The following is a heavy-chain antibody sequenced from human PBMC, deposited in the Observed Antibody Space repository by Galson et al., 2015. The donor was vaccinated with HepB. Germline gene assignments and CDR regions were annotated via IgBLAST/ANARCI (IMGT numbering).Heavy chain of an antibody. CDR3: ARDRSWKQQLSNYGMDV. V-gene: IGHV4-4*07. J-gene: IGHJ6*02. Sequence: STNYNPSLKSRVTMSVDTSKNQFSLKLSSVTAADTAVYYCARDRSWKQQLSNYGMDVWGQGTTVTVSS. D-gene: IGHD6-13*01. CDR2: ST.